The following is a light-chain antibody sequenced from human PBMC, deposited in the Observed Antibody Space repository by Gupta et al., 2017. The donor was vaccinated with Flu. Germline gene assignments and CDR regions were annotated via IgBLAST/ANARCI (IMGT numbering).Light chain of an antibody. CDR3: QVWDSGSPYV. Sequence: SYVLTQPPPVSVAPGQTASLSCGGNNIGSKSVQWYQQKPGQAPVLVVFDDNDRPSGIPERFSGSNSGNTATLTISRVQVGDEADYYCQVWDSGSPYVFGAGTKVTVL. CDR1: NIGSKS. CDR2: DDN. J-gene: IGLJ1*01. V-gene: IGLV3-21*02.